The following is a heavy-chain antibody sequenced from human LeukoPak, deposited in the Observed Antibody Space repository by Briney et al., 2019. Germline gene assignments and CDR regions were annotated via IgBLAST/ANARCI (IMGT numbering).Heavy chain of an antibody. CDR3: AKVRQGYSGYPYFDY. V-gene: IGHV3-33*06. CDR1: GFTFSSYG. Sequence: GGSLRLSCAASGFTFSSYGMHWVRQAPGKGLEWVAVIRYDGSNKYYADSVKGRFTISRDNSKNTLYLQMNSLRAEDTAVYYCAKVRQGYSGYPYFDYWGQGTLVTVSS. D-gene: IGHD5-12*01. J-gene: IGHJ4*02. CDR2: IRYDGSNK.